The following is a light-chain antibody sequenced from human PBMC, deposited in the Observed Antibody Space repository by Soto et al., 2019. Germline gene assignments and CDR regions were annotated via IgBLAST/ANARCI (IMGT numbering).Light chain of an antibody. Sequence: DIQMTQSPSTPSSSVGDRVTITCRASQSINTWLAWYQRIPGKAPKLLIYDASTLQGGVPSRFSGSGSGTEFTLTINSLQPDDFATYYCQQYNTFPWTFGQGTKVDIK. V-gene: IGKV1-5*01. CDR2: DAS. CDR3: QQYNTFPWT. CDR1: QSINTW. J-gene: IGKJ1*01.